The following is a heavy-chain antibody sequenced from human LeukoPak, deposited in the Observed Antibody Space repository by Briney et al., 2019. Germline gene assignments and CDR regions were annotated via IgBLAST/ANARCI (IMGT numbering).Heavy chain of an antibody. CDR1: GFTFDDYA. V-gene: IGHV3-9*03. CDR2: ISWNSGSI. D-gene: IGHD6-19*01. Sequence: GRSLRLSCAASGFTFDDYAMHWVRQAPGKGLEWVSGISWNSGSIGHADSVKGRFTISRDNAKNSLYLQMNSLRAEDMALYYCAKGQSITVAGLLAFDIWGQGTMVTVSS. J-gene: IGHJ3*02. CDR3: AKGQSITVAGLLAFDI.